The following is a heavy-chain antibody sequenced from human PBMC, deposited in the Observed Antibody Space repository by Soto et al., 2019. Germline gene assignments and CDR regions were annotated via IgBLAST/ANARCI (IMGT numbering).Heavy chain of an antibody. V-gene: IGHV1-69*02. J-gene: IGHJ6*02. Sequence: QVQLVQSGAEVKKPGSSVKVSCKASGGTFSSYTISWVRQAPGQGLEWMGRIIPILGIANYAQKFQGRVTMTADKSTSTAYMGLSSLRSEDTAVYYCARGVVVAATTSYYYYGMDVWGQGTTVTVSS. CDR1: GGTFSSYT. CDR3: ARGVVVAATTSYYYYGMDV. D-gene: IGHD2-15*01. CDR2: IIPILGIA.